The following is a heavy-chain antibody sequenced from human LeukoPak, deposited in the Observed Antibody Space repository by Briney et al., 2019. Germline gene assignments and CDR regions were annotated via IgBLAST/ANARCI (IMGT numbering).Heavy chain of an antibody. Sequence: PSETLSLTCTVSGGSIRSHSWSWIRQSPGKGLECIGYVYYSGSTNYNPSLKSRVTMSLDTSQNEFSLKLSSVTAADTAVYYCARGCSDGICYTNALDFWGQGTLVIVSS. V-gene: IGHV4-59*11. CDR3: ARGCSDGICYTNALDF. J-gene: IGHJ3*01. CDR1: GGSIRSHS. CDR2: VYYSGST. D-gene: IGHD2-8*01.